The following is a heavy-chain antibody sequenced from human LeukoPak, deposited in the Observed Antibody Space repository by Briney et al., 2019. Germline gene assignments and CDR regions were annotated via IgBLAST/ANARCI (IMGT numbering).Heavy chain of an antibody. Sequence: QPGGSLRLSCAASGFTVSSNYMSWVRQAPGKGLEGVSVIYSGGSTYYADSVKGRFTISRDNSKNTLYLQMNSLRAEDTAVYYCARDRTAADSLGGFAPWDQGTLVTVSS. J-gene: IGHJ5*02. V-gene: IGHV3-66*01. CDR3: ARDRTAADSLGGFAP. CDR1: GFTVSSNY. CDR2: IYSGGST. D-gene: IGHD6-13*01.